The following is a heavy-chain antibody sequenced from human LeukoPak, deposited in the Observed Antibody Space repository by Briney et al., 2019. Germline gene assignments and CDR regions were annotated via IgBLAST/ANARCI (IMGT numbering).Heavy chain of an antibody. V-gene: IGHV3-7*01. CDR3: ARIGYSSSSFDY. CDR2: IKQDGSEK. CDR1: GFTYSSYW. D-gene: IGHD6-6*01. Sequence: GGSLRLSCAASGFTYSSYWMSWVRQAPGKGLEWVANIKQDGSEKDYVDSVKGRVTISRDNAKNSLYLQVNSLRAEDTAVYYCARIGYSSSSFDYWGQGTLVTVSS. J-gene: IGHJ4*02.